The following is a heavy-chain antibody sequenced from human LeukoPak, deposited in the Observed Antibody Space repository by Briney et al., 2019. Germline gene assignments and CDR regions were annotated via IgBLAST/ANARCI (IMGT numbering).Heavy chain of an antibody. V-gene: IGHV4-30-2*01. CDR2: IYHSGST. CDR1: GGSISSGGYS. CDR3: ARGRGRRFGEPQFDY. J-gene: IGHJ4*02. Sequence: SETLSLTCAVSGGSISSGGYSWSWIRQPPGKGLEWIGYIYHSGSTYYNPSLKSRVTISVDRSKNQFSLKLSSVTAADTAVYYCARGRGRRFGEPQFDYWGQGTLVTVSS. D-gene: IGHD3-10*01.